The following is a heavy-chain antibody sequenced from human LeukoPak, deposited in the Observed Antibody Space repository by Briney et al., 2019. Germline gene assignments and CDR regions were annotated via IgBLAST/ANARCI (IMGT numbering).Heavy chain of an antibody. CDR1: GDSISSYY. J-gene: IGHJ4*02. V-gene: IGHV4-59*01. CDR2: IYYSGST. CDR3: ARAVYSSSWYGEFDY. D-gene: IGHD6-13*01. Sequence: SETLSLTCIVSGDSISSYYWSWIRQPPGKGLEWLGYIYYSGSTNYNPSLKSRVTISVDTSKNQFSLKLSSVTAADTAVYYCARAVYSSSWYGEFDYWGQGTLVTVSS.